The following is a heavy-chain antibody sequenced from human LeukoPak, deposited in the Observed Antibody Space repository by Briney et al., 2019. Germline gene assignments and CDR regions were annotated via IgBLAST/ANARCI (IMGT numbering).Heavy chain of an antibody. Sequence: ASVKVSCKVSGYTLTELSMHWVRQAPGKGLEWMGGFDPEDGETIYAQKFQGRVTVTEDTSTDTAYMELSSLRSEDTAVYYCATRPFNDYGDYVPPYFDYWGQGTLVTVSS. J-gene: IGHJ4*02. V-gene: IGHV1-24*01. CDR2: FDPEDGET. D-gene: IGHD4-17*01. CDR1: GYTLTELS. CDR3: ATRPFNDYGDYVPPYFDY.